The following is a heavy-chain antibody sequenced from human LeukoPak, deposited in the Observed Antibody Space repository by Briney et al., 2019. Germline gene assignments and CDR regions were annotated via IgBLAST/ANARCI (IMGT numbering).Heavy chain of an antibody. CDR2: INPNSGGT. V-gene: IGHV1-2*06. J-gene: IGHJ3*02. Sequence: ASVKVSCTASGYTFTGYYMHWVRQAPGQGLEWMGRINPNSGGTNYAQKFQGRVTMTRDTSISTAYMELSRLRSDGTAVYYCARGYDILTNAFDIWGQGTMVTVSS. CDR1: GYTFTGYY. CDR3: ARGYDILTNAFDI. D-gene: IGHD3-9*01.